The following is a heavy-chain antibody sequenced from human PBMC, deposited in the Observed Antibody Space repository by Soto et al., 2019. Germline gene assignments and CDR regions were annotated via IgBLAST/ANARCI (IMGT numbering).Heavy chain of an antibody. D-gene: IGHD6-6*01. CDR3: ASQYSSYYYYGMDV. CDR2: IYYSGST. Sequence: PSETLSLTGTVSGGSISSGGYSWSWIRQHPGKGLEWIGYIYYSGSTYYNPSLKSRVTISVDTSKNQFSLKLSSVTAADTAVYYCASQYSSYYYYGMDVWGQGTTVTVSS. J-gene: IGHJ6*02. V-gene: IGHV4-31*03. CDR1: GGSISSGGYS.